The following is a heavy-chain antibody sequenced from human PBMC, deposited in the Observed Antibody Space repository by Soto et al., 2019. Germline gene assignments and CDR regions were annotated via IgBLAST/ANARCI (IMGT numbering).Heavy chain of an antibody. J-gene: IGHJ3*02. V-gene: IGHV4-59*01. D-gene: IGHD3-22*01. CDR2: FYKSGTT. Sequence: QVQLQESGPGLVKPSETLSFTCTVSGDSINSYYWSWIRQPPGKRLEWIAYFYKSGTTNYNPSLKSRVTISVDTSNNQFSLKLSSVTAADTAVYYCARTYDNSGPNSGGYAFDIWGQGTMLTVSS. CDR3: ARTYDNSGPNSGGYAFDI. CDR1: GDSINSYY.